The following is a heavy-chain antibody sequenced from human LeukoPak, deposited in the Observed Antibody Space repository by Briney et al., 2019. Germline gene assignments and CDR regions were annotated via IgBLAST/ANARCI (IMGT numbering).Heavy chain of an antibody. CDR3: ARARGAVAIDY. D-gene: IGHD6-19*01. CDR1: GESFSGYY. Sequence: SETLSLTCAVYGESFSGYYWTWLRQPLGKGLEWIGEVDHSGSTNYSPSVKSRVTISADTSKNQFSLKMRSVTAADTAVYYCARARGAVAIDYWGQGTLVTVSS. J-gene: IGHJ4*02. CDR2: VDHSGST. V-gene: IGHV4-34*01.